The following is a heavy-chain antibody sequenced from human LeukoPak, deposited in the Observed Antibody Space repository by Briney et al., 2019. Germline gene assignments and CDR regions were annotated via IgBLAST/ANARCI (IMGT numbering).Heavy chain of an antibody. J-gene: IGHJ4*02. Sequence: ASVKVSCKASGYTSTSYAMNWVRQAPGQGLEWMGWINTNTGNPTFAQGFTGRFVFSLDTSVSTAYLQISSLKAEDTAVYYCARDRIRWGIAAAGTLGYWGQGTLVTVSS. CDR2: INTNTGNP. CDR1: GYTSTSYA. V-gene: IGHV7-4-1*02. D-gene: IGHD6-13*01. CDR3: ARDRIRWGIAAAGTLGY.